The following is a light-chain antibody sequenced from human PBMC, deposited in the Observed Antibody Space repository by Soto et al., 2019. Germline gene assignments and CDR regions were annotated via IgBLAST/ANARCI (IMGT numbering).Light chain of an antibody. Sequence: EIVLTQSPGTLSLSPGERATLSCRATQTVSGNFLAWYQQKPGQAPRLLIFGASKRATGIPDRFSGSGSGRDFTLTISGLEPEDFAVYYCQQYGSSPLISFGQGTRLEIK. CDR1: QTVSGNF. J-gene: IGKJ5*01. CDR2: GAS. V-gene: IGKV3-20*01. CDR3: QQYGSSPLIS.